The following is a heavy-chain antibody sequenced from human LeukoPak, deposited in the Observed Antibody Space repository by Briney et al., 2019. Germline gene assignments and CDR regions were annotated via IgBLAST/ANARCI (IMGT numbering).Heavy chain of an antibody. CDR3: AREGSGLPFDY. D-gene: IGHD6-19*01. J-gene: IGHJ4*02. CDR2: IWYDGSNI. CDR1: GFTFSTYV. V-gene: IGHV3-33*01. Sequence: GGSPRLSCAASGFTFSTYVMHWVRQAPGKGLEWVAAIWYDGSNIYYADSVKGRFTISRDNSKNTLYLQMNSLRAEDTAVFYCAREGSGLPFDYWGQGTLVTVSS.